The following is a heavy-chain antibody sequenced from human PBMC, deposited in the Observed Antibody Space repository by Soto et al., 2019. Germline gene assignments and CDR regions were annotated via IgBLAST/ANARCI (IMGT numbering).Heavy chain of an antibody. Sequence: EVQLLESGGGLVQPGGSLRLSCAASGFTFKNVAVSWVRQAPGTGMEWVSAIGGSGSSANYADSVKGRFTVSRDDSKSTLYLQMSGLRVDDTALYYCAKDAVAYNGEWDWFDLWGQGTLVTVSS. CDR3: AKDAVAYNGEWDWFDL. CDR2: IGGSGSSA. CDR1: GFTFKNVA. V-gene: IGHV3-23*01. J-gene: IGHJ5*02. D-gene: IGHD3-10*01.